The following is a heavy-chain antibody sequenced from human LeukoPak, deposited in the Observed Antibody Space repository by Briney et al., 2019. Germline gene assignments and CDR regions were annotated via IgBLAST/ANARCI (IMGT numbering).Heavy chain of an antibody. V-gene: IGHV3-23*01. CDR3: AKGSYYDFWSGYYFWFDP. J-gene: IGHJ5*02. D-gene: IGHD3-3*01. CDR2: ISGSGGST. Sequence: GGSLRLSCAASGFTFSSYAMSWVRQAPGKGLEWVSAISGSGGSTYYADSVKGRFTISRDNSKNTLYLQMNSLRAEDTAVYYCAKGSYYDFWSGYYFWFDPWGQGTLVTVSS. CDR1: GFTFSSYA.